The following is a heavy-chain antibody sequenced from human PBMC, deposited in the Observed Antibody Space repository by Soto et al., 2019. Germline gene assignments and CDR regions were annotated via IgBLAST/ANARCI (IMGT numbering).Heavy chain of an antibody. D-gene: IGHD3-22*01. CDR1: GGTFSSYT. V-gene: IGHV1-69*02. CDR2: IIPILGIA. CDR3: ARALGGYYYDSSGYLSQGWFDP. Sequence: GASVKVSWKASGGTFSSYTISWVRQAPGQGLEWMGRIIPILGIANYAQKFQGRVTITADKSTSTAYMELSSLRSEDTAVYYCARALGGYYYDSSGYLSQGWFDPWGQGTLVTVSS. J-gene: IGHJ5*02.